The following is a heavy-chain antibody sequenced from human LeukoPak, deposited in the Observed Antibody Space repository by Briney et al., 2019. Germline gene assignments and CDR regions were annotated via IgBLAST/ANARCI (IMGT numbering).Heavy chain of an antibody. Sequence: VASVKVSCKAFGGTFSSYAISWVRQAPGQGLEWMGGIIPIFGTANYAQKFQGRVTITADESTSTAYMELSSLRSEDTAVYYCARGSYRIYYFDYWGQGTLVTVSS. CDR1: GGTFSSYA. V-gene: IGHV1-69*13. CDR3: ARGSYRIYYFDY. J-gene: IGHJ4*02. CDR2: IIPIFGTA. D-gene: IGHD3-16*02.